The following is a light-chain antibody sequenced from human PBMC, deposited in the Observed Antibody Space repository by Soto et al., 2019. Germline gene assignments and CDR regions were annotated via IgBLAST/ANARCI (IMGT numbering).Light chain of an antibody. Sequence: EIVLTQSPATLSLSPGERATLSCRASQSVSSYLAWYQQKPGQAPRLLIYDASNSATGIPARFSGSGSGTDLTLNTRSLEPEDFAVYYCQQRSNIIRTFGPGTKVDIK. CDR2: DAS. J-gene: IGKJ3*01. CDR3: QQRSNIIRT. V-gene: IGKV3-11*01. CDR1: QSVSSY.